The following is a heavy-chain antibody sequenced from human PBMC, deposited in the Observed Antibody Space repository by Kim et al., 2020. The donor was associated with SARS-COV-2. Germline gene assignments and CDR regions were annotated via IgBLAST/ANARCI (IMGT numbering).Heavy chain of an antibody. D-gene: IGHD5-18*01. CDR1: GFTFSSYG. V-gene: IGHV3-33*01. Sequence: GGSLRLSCAASGFTFSSYGMHWVRQAPGKGLEWVAVIWYDGSNKYYADSVKGRFTISRDNSKNTLYLQMNSLRAEDTAVYYCARRGYSYGLGYYYYYGMDVWGQGTTVTVSS. CDR2: IWYDGSNK. CDR3: ARRGYSYGLGYYYYYGMDV. J-gene: IGHJ6*02.